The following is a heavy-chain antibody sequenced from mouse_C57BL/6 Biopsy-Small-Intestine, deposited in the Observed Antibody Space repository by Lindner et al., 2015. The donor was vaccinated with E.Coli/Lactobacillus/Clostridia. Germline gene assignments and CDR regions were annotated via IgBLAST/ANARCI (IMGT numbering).Heavy chain of an antibody. Sequence: KLSCATSGFTFSDYGMHWVRQAPEKGLEWVAYISSGSSTIYYADTVKGRFTISRDNAKNNLYLQMSHLKSEDTAMYYCARAILLRYAMDYWGQGTSVTVSS. CDR2: ISSGSSTI. D-gene: IGHD1-1*01. V-gene: IGHV5-17*03. J-gene: IGHJ4*01. CDR3: ARAILLRYAMDY. CDR1: GFTFSDYG.